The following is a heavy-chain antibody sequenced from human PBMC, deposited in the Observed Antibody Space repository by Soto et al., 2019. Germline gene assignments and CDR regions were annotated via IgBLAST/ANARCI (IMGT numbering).Heavy chain of an antibody. J-gene: IGHJ6*02. CDR3: ARHGITIFGVVIIPHGMDV. CDR1: GYSFTSYW. CDR2: IYPGDSDT. V-gene: IGHV5-51*01. D-gene: IGHD3-3*01. Sequence: HGESLKISCKGSGYSFTSYWIGWVRQMPGKGLEWMGIIYPGDSDTRYSPSFQGQVTISADKSISTAYLQWSSLKASDTAMYCCARHGITIFGVVIIPHGMDVWGQGTTVTVSS.